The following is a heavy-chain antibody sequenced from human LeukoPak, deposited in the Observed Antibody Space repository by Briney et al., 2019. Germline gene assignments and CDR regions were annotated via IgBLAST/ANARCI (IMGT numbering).Heavy chain of an antibody. V-gene: IGHV3-15*01. Sequence: GGSPRLSCATSGFTFSGAWLSWVRQVPGKGLEWIGRIKSDGATDYAAPVRGRFTISRDVSRATLYLEMNSLKTEDTAIYYCTTVTHFYLGGQGTLVTVSS. CDR2: IKSDGAT. J-gene: IGHJ4*02. CDR1: GFTFSGAW. CDR3: TTVTHFYL. D-gene: IGHD2-15*01.